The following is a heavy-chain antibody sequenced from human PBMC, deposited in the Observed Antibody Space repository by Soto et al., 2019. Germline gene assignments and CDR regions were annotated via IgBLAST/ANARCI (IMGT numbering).Heavy chain of an antibody. CDR2: ISGSGGTT. Sequence: QPQLVESGGGLVKPGGSPRLSCAASRLTFSDYYMGWIRQAPGKGLEWISYISGSGGTTYYADSVKGRFTISRDNAKNSLYLHMNSLRVEDTAIYYCARDPEPQYYFDSWGQGTLVTVSS. CDR1: RLTFSDYY. V-gene: IGHV3-11*01. J-gene: IGHJ4*02. CDR3: ARDPEPQYYFDS.